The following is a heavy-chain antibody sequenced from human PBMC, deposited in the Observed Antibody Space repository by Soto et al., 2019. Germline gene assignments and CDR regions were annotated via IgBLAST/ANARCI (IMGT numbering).Heavy chain of an antibody. CDR3: AAFGSPSAGTFDY. V-gene: IGHV1-58*01. CDR1: GFNFTSSA. D-gene: IGHD6-13*01. J-gene: IGHJ4*02. CDR2: IVVGSGNT. Sequence: SVKVSCKASGFNFTSSAVQWVRQARGQRLEWIGWIVVGSGNTNYAQKFQERVAITRGMSTSTAYMELSSLISEDTAVYYCAAFGSPSAGTFDYWGQGTLVTVSS.